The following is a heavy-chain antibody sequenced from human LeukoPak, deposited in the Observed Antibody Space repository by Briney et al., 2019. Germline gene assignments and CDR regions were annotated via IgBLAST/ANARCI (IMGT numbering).Heavy chain of an antibody. D-gene: IGHD3-16*01. V-gene: IGHV4-59*08. Sequence: SETLSLTCTVSGGSISSYYWSWIRQPPGKGLEWIGYIYYSGSTNYNPSLKSRVTISVDTSKNQFSLKLSSVTAADTAVYYCARLPWGSDYYYGMDVWGQGTTVTVSS. CDR3: ARLPWGSDYYYGMDV. CDR2: IYYSGST. J-gene: IGHJ6*02. CDR1: GGSISSYY.